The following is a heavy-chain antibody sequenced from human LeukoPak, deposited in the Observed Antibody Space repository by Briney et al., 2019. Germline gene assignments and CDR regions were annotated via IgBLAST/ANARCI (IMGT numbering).Heavy chain of an antibody. CDR2: IAHHGNNK. V-gene: IGHV3-30*02. D-gene: IGHD2-8*02. CDR1: GFTFSSSA. CDR3: AKDGSWSCTD. J-gene: IGHJ4*02. Sequence: GGSLRLSCGASGFTFSSSAMHWVRPGPGKGLEWVAYIAHHGNNKYYAGSVKGRFTISRDNSKGSLYLQMNSLRADDTAVYYCAKDGSWSCTDWGQGTLVRVSS.